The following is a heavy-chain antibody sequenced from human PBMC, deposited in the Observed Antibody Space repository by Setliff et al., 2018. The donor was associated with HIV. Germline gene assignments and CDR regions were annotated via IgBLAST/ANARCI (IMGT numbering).Heavy chain of an antibody. D-gene: IGHD3-10*01. CDR1: GYTFTSYY. V-gene: IGHV1-46*01. Sequence: ASVKVSCKASGYTFTSYYMHWVRQAPGRGLEWMGIINPSGGGTSNAQKFQGRITLPRDTSTNTVYMELRSLRSEDTAVYYCARGGSTWVRGVKEGYFDYWGQGTLVTVSS. CDR2: INPSGGGT. J-gene: IGHJ4*02. CDR3: ARGGSTWVRGVKEGYFDY.